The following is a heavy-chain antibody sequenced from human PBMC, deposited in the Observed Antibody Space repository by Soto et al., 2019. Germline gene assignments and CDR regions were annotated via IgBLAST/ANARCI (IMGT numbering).Heavy chain of an antibody. D-gene: IGHD2-2*02. V-gene: IGHV1-69*08. Sequence: GASVKVSCKASGDTFTTYTINWVRQAPGQGLEWMGGIVPILGAGNYAQKFQGRVTITADRSTTTAYLDLSSLRSDDTAVYYSAREGAEIPAHRYCGQGTLVTVSS. J-gene: IGHJ4*02. CDR3: AREGAEIPAHRY. CDR2: IVPILGAG. CDR1: GDTFTTYT.